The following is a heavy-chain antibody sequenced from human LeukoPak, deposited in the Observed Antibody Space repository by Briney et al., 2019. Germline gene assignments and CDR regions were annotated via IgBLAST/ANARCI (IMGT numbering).Heavy chain of an antibody. D-gene: IGHD6-13*01. Sequence: SETLSLTCTVSGGSISSYYWSWIRQPPGKGLEWIGYIYYSGSTNYNPSLKSRVTISVDTSKNQFSLKLSSVTAADTAVYYCARRSSQPLDAFDIWGQGTVVIVSS. J-gene: IGHJ3*02. V-gene: IGHV4-59*08. CDR1: GGSISSYY. CDR3: ARRSSQPLDAFDI. CDR2: IYYSGST.